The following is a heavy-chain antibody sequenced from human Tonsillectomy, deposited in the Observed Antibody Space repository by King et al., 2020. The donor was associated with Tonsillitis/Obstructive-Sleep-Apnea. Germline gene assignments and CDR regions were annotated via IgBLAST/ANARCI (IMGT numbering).Heavy chain of an antibody. CDR2: ISSSSSYT. CDR3: ARGAAVYYYYMDV. Sequence: VQLVESGGGLVKPGGSLRLSCAAPGFTFSDYYMSWIRQAPGKGLEWVSYISSSSSYTNYADSVKGRFTISRDNAKNSLYLQMNSLRAEDTAVYYCARGAAVYYYYMDVWGKGTTVTVSS. V-gene: IGHV3-11*05. J-gene: IGHJ6*03. CDR1: GFTFSDYY.